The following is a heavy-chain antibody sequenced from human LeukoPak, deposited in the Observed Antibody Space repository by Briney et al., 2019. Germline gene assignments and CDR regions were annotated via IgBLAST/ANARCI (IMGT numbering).Heavy chain of an antibody. J-gene: IGHJ4*02. V-gene: IGHV4-31*03. Sequence: SQTLSLTCTVSGGSISSGGYYWSWIRQHPGKGLEWFGYIYYSGSTYYNSSLKSRVTISVDTSKNQFSLKLSSVTAADTAVYYCARGRGYYDSSGQIDYWGQGTLVTVSS. D-gene: IGHD3-22*01. CDR1: GGSISSGGYY. CDR3: ARGRGYYDSSGQIDY. CDR2: IYYSGST.